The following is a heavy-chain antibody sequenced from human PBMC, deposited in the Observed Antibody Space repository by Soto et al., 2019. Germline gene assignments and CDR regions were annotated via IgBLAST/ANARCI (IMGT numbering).Heavy chain of an antibody. CDR3: AHRLTRYSWNYGLFDD. Sequence: QITLKESGPTLVKPTQTLTLTCTFSGFSLTSSGVGVGWIRQPPGKALECLALIYWDDDKRYSPSLKSRLTITKATSKNQVVLTVTTMDPMDTATYYCAHRLTRYSWNYGLFDDWGQGALVTVSS. CDR2: IYWDDDK. V-gene: IGHV2-5*02. D-gene: IGHD1-26*01. CDR1: GFSLTSSGVG. J-gene: IGHJ4*02.